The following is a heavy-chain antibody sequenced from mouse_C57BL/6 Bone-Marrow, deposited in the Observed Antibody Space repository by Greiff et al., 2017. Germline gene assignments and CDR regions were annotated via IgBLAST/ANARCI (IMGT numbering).Heavy chain of an antibody. J-gene: IGHJ1*03. CDR2: ISYDGSN. V-gene: IGHV3-6*01. CDR3: AREDSYYYGSSWYFDV. CDR1: GYSITSGYY. D-gene: IGHD1-1*01. Sequence: DVQLQESGPGLVKPSQSLSLTCSVTGYSITSGYYWNWIRQFPGNKLEWMGYISYDGSNNYNPSLKNRISITRDTSKNQFFLKLNSVTTEDTATYYCAREDSYYYGSSWYFDVWGTGTTVTVSS.